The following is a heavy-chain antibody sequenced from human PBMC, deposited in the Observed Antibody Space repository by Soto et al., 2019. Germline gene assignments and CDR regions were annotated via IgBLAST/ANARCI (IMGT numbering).Heavy chain of an antibody. J-gene: IGHJ4*02. CDR1: GFTFSSYG. CDR2: ISYDGSNK. V-gene: IGHV3-30*03. CDR3: APWFGAFDY. D-gene: IGHD3-10*01. Sequence: VQLVESGGGMVQPGRSLRLSCAASGFTFSSYGMHWVRQAPGKGLEWVAVISYDGSNKYYADSVKGRFTISRDNSKNTLYLQMNSLRAEDTAVYYCAPWFGAFDYWGQGTLVTVSS.